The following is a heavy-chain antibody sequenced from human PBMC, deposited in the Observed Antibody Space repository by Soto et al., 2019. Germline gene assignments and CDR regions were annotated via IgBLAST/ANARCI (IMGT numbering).Heavy chain of an antibody. CDR1: GFSISSYY. Sequence: SETLSLTCTVSGFSISSYYWSWIRQPPGKGLEWIGYIYYSGSTNYNPSLKSRVTISVDTSKNQFSLKLSSVTAADTAVYYCARRWGDYFDYWGQGTLVTVS. J-gene: IGHJ4*02. CDR3: ARRWGDYFDY. D-gene: IGHD3-16*01. CDR2: IYYSGST. V-gene: IGHV4-59*08.